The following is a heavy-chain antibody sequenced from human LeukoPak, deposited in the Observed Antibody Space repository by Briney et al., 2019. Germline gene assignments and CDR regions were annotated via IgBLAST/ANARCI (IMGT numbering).Heavy chain of an antibody. CDR1: GYTFTSYG. CDR2: ISAYNGNT. J-gene: IGHJ4*02. Sequence: ASVKVSCKASGYTFTSYGISWVGQAPGQGLEWMGWISAYNGNTNYAQKLQGRVTMTTDTSTSTAYMELRSLRSDDTAVYYCARDQNLRSQATTPFDYWGQGTLVTVSS. D-gene: IGHD5-12*01. V-gene: IGHV1-18*01. CDR3: ARDQNLRSQATTPFDY.